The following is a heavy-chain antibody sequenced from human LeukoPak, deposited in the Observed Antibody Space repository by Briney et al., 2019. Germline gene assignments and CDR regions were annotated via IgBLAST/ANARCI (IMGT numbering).Heavy chain of an antibody. D-gene: IGHD6-13*01. J-gene: IGHJ4*02. V-gene: IGHV1-69*01. Sequence: GSSVKVSCKASGGTFSSYAISWVRQAPGQGLEWMGGIIPIFGTANYAQKFQGRVTITADESTSTAYMELSSLRSEDTAVYYCARDKSPAQGYSSSWPPEALWYWGQGTLVTVSP. CDR2: IIPIFGTA. CDR1: GGTFSSYA. CDR3: ARDKSPAQGYSSSWPPEALWY.